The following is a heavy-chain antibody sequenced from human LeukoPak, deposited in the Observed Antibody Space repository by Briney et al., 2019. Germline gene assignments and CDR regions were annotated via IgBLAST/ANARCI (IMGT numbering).Heavy chain of an antibody. D-gene: IGHD5-18*01. Sequence: ASVKVSCKASGGTFSSYAISWVRQAPGQGLGCMGGIIPIFGTANYAQKFQGRVTITADESTSTAYMELSSLRSEDTAVYYCARGRLGQQHAFDIWGQGTMVTVSS. J-gene: IGHJ3*02. CDR1: GGTFSSYA. CDR3: ARGRLGQQHAFDI. CDR2: IIPIFGTA. V-gene: IGHV1-69*13.